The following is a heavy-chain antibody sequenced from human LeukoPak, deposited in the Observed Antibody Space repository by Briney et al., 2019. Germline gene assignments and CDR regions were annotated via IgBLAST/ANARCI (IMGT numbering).Heavy chain of an antibody. CDR2: IYHSGST. CDR3: ARRTYSSSWYRFGGNWFDP. J-gene: IGHJ5*02. Sequence: SETLSLTCAVYGRSFSGYYWSWIRQPPGKGLEWIGEIYHSGSTNYNPSLKSRVTISVDTSKNQFSLKLSSVTAADTAVYYCARRTYSSSWYRFGGNWFDPWGQGTLVTVSS. CDR1: GRSFSGYY. D-gene: IGHD6-13*01. V-gene: IGHV4-34*01.